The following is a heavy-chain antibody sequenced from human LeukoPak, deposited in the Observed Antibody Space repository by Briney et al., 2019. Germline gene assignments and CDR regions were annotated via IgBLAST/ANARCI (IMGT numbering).Heavy chain of an antibody. J-gene: IGHJ4*02. Sequence: QTGGSLRLSCAASGFTFNSYVMSWVRQAPGKGLEWVSAINGGGGNTYYADSVKGRFTISRDNSKNMVYLQMNSPRADDTAVYYCAKSVVVITFRFDDWGQGALVTVSS. V-gene: IGHV3-23*01. D-gene: IGHD2-15*01. CDR2: INGGGGNT. CDR1: GFTFNSYV. CDR3: AKSVVVITFRFDD.